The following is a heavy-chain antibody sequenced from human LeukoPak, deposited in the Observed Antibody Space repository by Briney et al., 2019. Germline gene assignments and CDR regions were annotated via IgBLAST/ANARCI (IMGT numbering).Heavy chain of an antibody. D-gene: IGHD4-11*01. CDR2: VDHTGST. Sequence: SETLSLTCTVSDDSITMYYWTWIRQPPGKGLEWIGYVDHTGSTKFTPSLNGRVSISRDTSNNFFSLRLRSVTAADTAVYFCARGRVSSSTWYSTYYYFFYMDFWGKGTTVTVSS. J-gene: IGHJ6*03. CDR1: DDSITMYY. V-gene: IGHV4-59*01. CDR3: ARGRVSSSTWYSTYYYFFYMDF.